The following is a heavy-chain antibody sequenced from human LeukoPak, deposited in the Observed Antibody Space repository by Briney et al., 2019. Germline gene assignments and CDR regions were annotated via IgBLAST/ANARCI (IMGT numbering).Heavy chain of an antibody. V-gene: IGHV3-30*02. CDR3: AKDRTTMIVVVTDFDY. CDR2: IRYDGSTK. Sequence: GGSLRLSCAASAFTFSTYGMHWVRQAPGKGLEWVAFIRYDGSTKYYADSVKGRFTISRDNSKNTVYLQMNSLRAEDTAVYYCAKDRTTMIVVVTDFDYWGQGTLVTVSS. CDR1: AFTFSTYG. J-gene: IGHJ4*02. D-gene: IGHD3-22*01.